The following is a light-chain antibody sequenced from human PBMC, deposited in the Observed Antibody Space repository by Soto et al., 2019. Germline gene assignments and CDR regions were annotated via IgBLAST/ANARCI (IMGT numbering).Light chain of an antibody. CDR3: GGWDDRLSGPV. Sequence: QSVLTQPPSASGTPGQGVNISCSGSSSNIGSNYVYWYRQFPGTAPKLLIHRNNQRPSGVPARFSGSKSGTSASLAISGLRSEDEADYYCGGWDDRLSGPVFGGGTKVTVL. CDR1: SSNIGSNY. J-gene: IGLJ2*01. V-gene: IGLV1-47*01. CDR2: RNN.